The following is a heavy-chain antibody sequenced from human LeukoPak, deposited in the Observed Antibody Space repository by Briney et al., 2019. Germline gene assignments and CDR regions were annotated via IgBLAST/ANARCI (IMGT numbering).Heavy chain of an antibody. Sequence: ASVKVSCKASGYTFTSYAMNWVRQAPGQGLECMGWINTNTGNPTYAQGFTGRFVFSLDTSVSTAYLQISSLKAEDTAVYYCARLDIVVVPAAISSSWFDPWGQGTLVTVSS. J-gene: IGHJ5*02. CDR2: INTNTGNP. D-gene: IGHD2-2*03. CDR3: ARLDIVVVPAAISSSWFDP. CDR1: GYTFTSYA. V-gene: IGHV7-4-1*02.